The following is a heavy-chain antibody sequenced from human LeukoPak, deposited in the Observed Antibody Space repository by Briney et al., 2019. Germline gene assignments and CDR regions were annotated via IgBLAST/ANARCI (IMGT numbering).Heavy chain of an antibody. D-gene: IGHD2-2*01. V-gene: IGHV1-2*02. CDR1: GYTFTGYY. J-gene: IGHJ5*02. CDR2: INPNSGGT. Sequence: ASVKVSCKASGYTFTGYYMHWVRQAPGQGLEWMGWINPNSGGTNYAQKFQGRVTMTRDTSISTAYMELSRLRSDDTAVYYCARGYCSSSCGFDPWGQGTLVTVSS. CDR3: ARGYCSSSCGFDP.